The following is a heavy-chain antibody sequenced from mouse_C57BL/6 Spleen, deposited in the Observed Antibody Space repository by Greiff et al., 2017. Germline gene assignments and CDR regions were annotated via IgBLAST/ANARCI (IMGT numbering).Heavy chain of an antibody. CDR3: TGVTTASYDAMDY. CDR2: IRLKSDNYAT. CDR1: GFTFSNYW. Sequence: EVKVEESGGGLVQPGGSMKLSCVASGFTFSNYWMNWVRQSPEKGLEWVAQIRLKSDNYATHYAESVKGRFTISRDDSKSSVYLQMNNLRAEDTGIYYCTGVTTASYDAMDYWGQGTSVTVSS. J-gene: IGHJ4*01. V-gene: IGHV6-3*01. D-gene: IGHD1-2*01.